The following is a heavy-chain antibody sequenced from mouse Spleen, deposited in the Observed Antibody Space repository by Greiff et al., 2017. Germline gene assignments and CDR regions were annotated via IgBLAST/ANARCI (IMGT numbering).Heavy chain of an antibody. J-gene: IGHJ2*01. D-gene: IGHD2-4*01. CDR3: AMNDYCFDY. Sequence: QVQLQQPGAELVQPGASVKVSCKASGYTFTSYWMHWVKQRPGQGLEWIGRIHPSDSDTNYNQKFKGKAILTVDKSSSTAYMQNSSLTSEDSAVYYCAMNDYCFDYWGQGTTLTVSS. V-gene: IGHV1-74*01. CDR1: GYTFTSYW. CDR2: IHPSDSDT.